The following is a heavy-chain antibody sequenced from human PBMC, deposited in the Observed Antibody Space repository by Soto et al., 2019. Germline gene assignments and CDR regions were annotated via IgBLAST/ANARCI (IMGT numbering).Heavy chain of an antibody. D-gene: IGHD3-22*01. CDR3: ARDQLYYNDISGRPLNAFDV. CDR1: GFTFSNYE. CDR2: IGLAGDK. Sequence: PGGSLRLSCAASGFTFSNYEMHWVRQAPGKGLEWVSGIGLAGDKYYPGSLRGRFTISRDNVENSVYLQMNSLRAEDTAVYYCARDQLYYNDISGRPLNAFDVWGQGTMVTVSS. J-gene: IGHJ3*01. V-gene: IGHV3-13*04.